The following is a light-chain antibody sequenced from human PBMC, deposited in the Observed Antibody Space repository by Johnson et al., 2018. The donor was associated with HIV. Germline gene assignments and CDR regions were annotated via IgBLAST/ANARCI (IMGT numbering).Light chain of an antibody. J-gene: IGLJ1*01. CDR3: GTWDSSLSAYV. Sequence: QSVLTQPPSVSAAPGQKVTISCSGSSYNIGSHYVSWYQQVPGTAPRLVIYDTIKRHSGIPDRFSGSKSGTSATLGITGLQTGDEADYYCGTWDSSLSAYVFGTWSQVPVL. CDR2: DTI. CDR1: SYNIGSHY. V-gene: IGLV1-51*01.